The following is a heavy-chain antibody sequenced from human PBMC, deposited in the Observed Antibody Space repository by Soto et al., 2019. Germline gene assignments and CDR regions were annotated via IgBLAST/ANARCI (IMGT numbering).Heavy chain of an antibody. CDR3: AGNDYDILTGYLYYFDY. V-gene: IGHV3-21*01. D-gene: IGHD3-9*01. J-gene: IGHJ4*02. CDR2: ISSSSSYI. Sequence: GGSLRLSCAASGFTFSSYSMNWVRQAPGKGLEWVSSISSSSSYIYYADSVKGRFTISRDNAKNSLYLQMNSLRAEDTAFYYCAGNDYDILTGYLYYFDYWGQGTLVTVSS. CDR1: GFTFSSYS.